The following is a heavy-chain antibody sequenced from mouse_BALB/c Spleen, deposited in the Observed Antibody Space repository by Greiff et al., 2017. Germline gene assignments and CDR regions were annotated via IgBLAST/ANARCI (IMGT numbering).Heavy chain of an antibody. CDR3: ASPYYGSSSWFAY. V-gene: IGHV1-9*01. J-gene: IGHJ3*01. D-gene: IGHD1-1*01. CDR2: ILPGSGST. Sequence: VQLQQSGAELMKPGASVKIFCKATGYTFSSYWIEWVKQRPGHGLEWIGEILPGSGSTNYNEKFKGKATFTADTSSNTAYMQLSSLTSEDSAVYYCASPYYGSSSWFAYWGQGTLVTVSA. CDR1: GYTFSSYW.